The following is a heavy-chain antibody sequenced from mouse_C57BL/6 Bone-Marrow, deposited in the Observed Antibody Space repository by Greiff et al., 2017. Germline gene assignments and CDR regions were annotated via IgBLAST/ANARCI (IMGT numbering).Heavy chain of an antibody. CDR1: GYSITSGYY. J-gene: IGHJ2*01. D-gene: IGHD1-1*01. Sequence: ESGPGLVKPSQSLSLTCSVTGYSITSGYYWNWIRQFPGNKLEWMGYISYDGSNNYNPSLKNRISITRYTSKNQFFLHLNYVTTDDTATYYCACGPNYYGSSYNWGQGTTLTVSS. CDR3: ACGPNYYGSSYN. CDR2: ISYDGSN. V-gene: IGHV3-6*01.